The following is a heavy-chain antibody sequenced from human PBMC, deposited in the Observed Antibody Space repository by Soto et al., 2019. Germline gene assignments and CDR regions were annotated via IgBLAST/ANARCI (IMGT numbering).Heavy chain of an antibody. CDR2: INHSGST. V-gene: IGHV4-34*01. Sequence: SETLFLTCAVYGRSFKGYYWTWTRQPPGTGLEWIGEINHSGSTNYNPSLKSRVTISVDTSKNQFSLKLTSVTAADTAVYYCARDKVTGLFDYWGQGTLVTVSS. D-gene: IGHD2-8*02. CDR1: GRSFKGYY. CDR3: ARDKVTGLFDY. J-gene: IGHJ4*02.